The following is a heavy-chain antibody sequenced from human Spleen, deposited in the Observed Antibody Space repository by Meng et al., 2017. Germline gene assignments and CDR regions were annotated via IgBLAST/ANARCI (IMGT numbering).Heavy chain of an antibody. Sequence: GESLKISCAASGFNFNTYSMSWVRQAPGKGLEWVSSLTRNSQYIYYADSVKGRFTISRDNAKNSLYLQMSSLRAEDTAVYSCATFSDDFYGVDYWGQGTLVTVSS. CDR3: ATFSDDFYGVDY. CDR2: LTRNSQYI. CDR1: GFNFNTYS. D-gene: IGHD2-21*02. V-gene: IGHV3-21*01. J-gene: IGHJ4*02.